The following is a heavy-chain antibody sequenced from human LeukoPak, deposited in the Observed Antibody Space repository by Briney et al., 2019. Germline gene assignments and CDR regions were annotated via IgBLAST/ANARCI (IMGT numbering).Heavy chain of an antibody. J-gene: IGHJ4*02. CDR1: GFTVSSAW. D-gene: IGHD1-26*01. CDR3: TTERSGSFPY. Sequence: PGGSLRLSCAASGFTVSSAWMNWVRQTPETGLEWVGLIKSKSDGGTIDYAAPVKGRFTISRDDLRNTLYLQMNSLITEDTAVYYCTTERSGSFPYWGQGALVIVSS. CDR2: IKSKSDGGTI. V-gene: IGHV3-15*01.